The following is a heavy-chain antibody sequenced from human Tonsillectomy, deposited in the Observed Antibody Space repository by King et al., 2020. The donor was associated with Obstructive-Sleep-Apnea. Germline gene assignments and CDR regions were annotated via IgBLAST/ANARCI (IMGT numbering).Heavy chain of an antibody. V-gene: IGHV4-39*07. CDR1: GGTILSSSYY. CDR2: IYYSGST. J-gene: IGHJ4*02. CDR3: ARKAQLWLQIDY. Sequence: QLQLQESGPGLVKPSETLSLTCTVSGGTILSSSYYWGWIRQPPGKGLEWIGSIYYSGSTYYNPSLKSRVTISVDTSKTQFSLKLSSVTAADTAVYYCARKAQLWLQIDYWGQGTLVTVSS. D-gene: IGHD5-18*01.